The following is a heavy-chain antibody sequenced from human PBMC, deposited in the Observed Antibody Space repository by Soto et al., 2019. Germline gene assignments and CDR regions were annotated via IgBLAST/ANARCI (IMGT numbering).Heavy chain of an antibody. J-gene: IGHJ5*02. CDR1: GFTFSSYW. V-gene: IGHV3-74*03. D-gene: IGHD3-3*01. CDR3: AKDPSGWSSPPGWFDP. Sequence: PGGSLRLSCAASGFTFSSYWMQWVRQAPGKGLVWVSRINSYGTSTTYADSVKGRFTISRDNAKNTLYLQMNSLRAEDTAVYYCAKDPSGWSSPPGWFDPWGQGTLVIVSS. CDR2: INSYGTST.